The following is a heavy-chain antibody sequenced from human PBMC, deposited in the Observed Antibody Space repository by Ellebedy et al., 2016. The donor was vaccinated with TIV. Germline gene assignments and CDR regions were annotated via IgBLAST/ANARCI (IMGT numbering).Heavy chain of an antibody. V-gene: IGHV3-73*01. J-gene: IGHJ4*02. CDR2: FRSKAYSSST. CDR1: GLRFSGSD. Sequence: GGSLRLSCAASGLRFSGSDIHWVRQASGKGLEWVGSFRSKAYSSSTAYAASVEDRFTISRDDSKNTAFLPMNSLTTEDTAVYYCTGPYGNYDLPWIYWGQGSLVTVS. D-gene: IGHD4-11*01. CDR3: TGPYGNYDLPWIY.